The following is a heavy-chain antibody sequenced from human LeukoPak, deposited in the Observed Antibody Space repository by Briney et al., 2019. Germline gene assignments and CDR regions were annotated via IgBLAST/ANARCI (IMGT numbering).Heavy chain of an antibody. CDR1: GGSISSYY. Sequence: SETLSLTCTVSGGSISSYYWSSVRQPPGKGLGWIGYIYYSGRTNYNPSLKSRVTISVDTSKNQFSLKLGSVTAADTAVYYCARHGSTAAVEGVNWLDPWGQGTLVTVSS. CDR3: ARHGSTAAVEGVNWLDP. CDR2: IYYSGRT. J-gene: IGHJ5*02. D-gene: IGHD6-13*01. V-gene: IGHV4-59*08.